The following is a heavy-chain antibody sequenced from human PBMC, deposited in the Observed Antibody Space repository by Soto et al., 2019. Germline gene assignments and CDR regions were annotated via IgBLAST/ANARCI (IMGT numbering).Heavy chain of an antibody. Sequence: VWSLRLSCSASVFTFSSYDMHWCRQATGKGLEWVSAIGTAGDPHYPGSVKGRFTISRENAKNSLYLQMNSLRAGDTAVYYCAREARGYSSGWFDYWGQGTLVTVSS. J-gene: IGHJ4*02. CDR1: VFTFSSYD. CDR2: IGTAGDP. CDR3: AREARGYSSGWFDY. V-gene: IGHV3-13*05. D-gene: IGHD6-19*01.